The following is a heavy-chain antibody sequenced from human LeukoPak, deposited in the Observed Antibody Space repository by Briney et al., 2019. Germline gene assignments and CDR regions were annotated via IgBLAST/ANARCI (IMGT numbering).Heavy chain of an antibody. CDR3: ARSGRITIFGVVTWDDAFDI. Sequence: SETLSLTCTVSGGSISSSSYYWGWIRQPPGKGLEWIGSIYYSGSTYYNPSLKSRVTISVDTSKNQFSLKLSSVTAADTAVYYCARSGRITIFGVVTWDDAFDIWGQGTMVTVSS. CDR2: IYYSGST. J-gene: IGHJ3*02. D-gene: IGHD3-3*01. CDR1: GGSISSSSYY. V-gene: IGHV4-39*01.